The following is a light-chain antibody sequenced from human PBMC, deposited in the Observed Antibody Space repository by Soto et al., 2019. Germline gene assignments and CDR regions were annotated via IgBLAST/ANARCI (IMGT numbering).Light chain of an antibody. CDR3: CSYAGSSTYV. CDR1: SSDVGSYNL. CDR2: GVS. V-gene: IGLV2-23*02. J-gene: IGLJ1*01. Sequence: SVLTQPASVTGSPGQSITISCTGTSSDVGSYNLVSWYQQHPGKAPKLMIYGVSKRPSGVSNRFSGSKSGNTASLTISGLQAVDEADYYCCSYAGSSTYVFGTGTKVTVL.